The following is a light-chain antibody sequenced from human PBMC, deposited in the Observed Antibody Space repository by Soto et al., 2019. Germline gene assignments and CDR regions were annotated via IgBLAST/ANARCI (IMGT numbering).Light chain of an antibody. V-gene: IGKV3-11*01. CDR2: DAS. CDR1: QIVSSY. Sequence: EIVLTQSPATLSLSPGERATLSCRASQIVSSYVDWFQQKPGQAPRLLIYDASNRATGIPARFSGSGFETDFTLTISSLEPEDFAVYYCQHRSNWPRMVGQGTKVDIK. CDR3: QHRSNWPRM. J-gene: IGKJ1*01.